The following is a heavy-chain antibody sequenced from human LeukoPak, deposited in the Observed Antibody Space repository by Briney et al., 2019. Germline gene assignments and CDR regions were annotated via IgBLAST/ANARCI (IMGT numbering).Heavy chain of an antibody. CDR2: IYSGGST. J-gene: IGHJ4*02. CDR1: GLTVSSNY. CDR3: ARDWGPSGYFDY. D-gene: IGHD3-16*01. V-gene: IGHV3-66*01. Sequence: PGGSLRLSCAASGLTVSSNYMSWVRQAPGKGLEWVSVIYSGGSTYYADSVKGRFTISRDNSKNTLYLQMNSLRAEDTAVYYCARDWGPSGYFDYWGQGTLVTVSS.